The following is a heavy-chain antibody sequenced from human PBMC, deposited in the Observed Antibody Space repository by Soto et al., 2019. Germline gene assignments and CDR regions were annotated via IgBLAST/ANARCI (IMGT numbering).Heavy chain of an antibody. CDR2: RKLGGRQG. J-gene: IGHJ6*04. D-gene: IGHD6-19*01. V-gene: IGHV3-7*01. Sequence: WGSLRRPCAPAGFSLSRFWLNWGRQAPGRGMEWVPNRKLGGRQGSYLSSVKGRLTCSRDNAGNSLHLQIDNQSAEDTAVYSRAKGLRAGTAFHYGLDVWRKGTT. CDR1: GFSLSRFW. CDR3: AKGLRAGTAFHYGLDV.